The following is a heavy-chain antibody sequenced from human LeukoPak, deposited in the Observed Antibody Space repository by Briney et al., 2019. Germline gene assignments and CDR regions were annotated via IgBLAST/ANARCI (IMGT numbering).Heavy chain of an antibody. Sequence: GGSLRLSCAASGFTFSTYGMHWVRQAPGKGLEWVAVIRFDGTKKYYEDSVKGRFTISRDNSKNTLYLQMNSLRAEDTAVYYCAKSVETIAFDIWGQGTMVTVSS. V-gene: IGHV3-33*06. J-gene: IGHJ3*02. CDR3: AKSVETIAFDI. CDR1: GFTFSTYG. CDR2: IRFDGTKK. D-gene: IGHD1-1*01.